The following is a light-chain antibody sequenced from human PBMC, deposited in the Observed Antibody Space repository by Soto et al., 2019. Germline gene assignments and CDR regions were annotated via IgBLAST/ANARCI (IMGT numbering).Light chain of an antibody. V-gene: IGKV3-20*01. CDR2: GAS. J-gene: IGKJ1*01. Sequence: EVVLAQSPCTLSLSPGERATLSCRASQSVTSSDLAWYQQKPGQAPRLLIYGASSRATGVPDTFSGSGSGTDFTLTISRLEPEDFAVYYCQQYGSSPRRFGQGTKVDNK. CDR1: QSVTSSD. CDR3: QQYGSSPRR.